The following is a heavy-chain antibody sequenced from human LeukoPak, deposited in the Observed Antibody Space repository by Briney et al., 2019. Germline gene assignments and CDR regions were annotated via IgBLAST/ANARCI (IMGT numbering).Heavy chain of an antibody. CDR3: AKNVYSSGWYGNIDFDY. CDR1: GFTFSSYS. CDR2: ISSSSSTI. Sequence: QPGGSLRLSCAASGFTFSSYSMNWVRQAPGKGLEWVSYISSSSSTIYYADSVKGRFTISRDNAKNSLYLQMNSLRAEDTAVYYCAKNVYSSGWYGNIDFDYWGQGTLVTVSS. D-gene: IGHD6-19*01. J-gene: IGHJ4*02. V-gene: IGHV3-48*01.